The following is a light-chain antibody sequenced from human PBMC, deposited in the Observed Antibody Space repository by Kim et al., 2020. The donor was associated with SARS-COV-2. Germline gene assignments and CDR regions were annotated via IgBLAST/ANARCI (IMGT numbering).Light chain of an antibody. CDR1: SGIHVDIYN. J-gene: IGLJ3*02. Sequence: FTCTLLSGIHVDIYNIFWSQQKSGSLPRYLLRYKSDSNKEQGSGVPSRFSGSKDASTNAGLLLISVLQSEDEADYSCAIWYSNTWVFGGGTQLTVL. V-gene: IGLV5-39*01. CDR3: AIWYSNTWV. CDR2: YKSDSNK.